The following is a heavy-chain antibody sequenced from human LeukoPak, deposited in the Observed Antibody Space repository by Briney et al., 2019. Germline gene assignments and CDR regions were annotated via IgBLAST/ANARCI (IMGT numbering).Heavy chain of an antibody. CDR2: ISGSGGST. Sequence: GGSLRLSCAASGFTFSSYAMSWVRQAPGKGLEWVSAISGSGGSTYYADSVKGRFTISRDNSKNTLYLQMNSLRAEDTAVYYCAKDLSSSSSVMVVAAKHDYWGQGTLVTVSS. J-gene: IGHJ4*02. V-gene: IGHV3-23*01. D-gene: IGHD2-15*01. CDR1: GFTFSSYA. CDR3: AKDLSSSSSVMVVAAKHDY.